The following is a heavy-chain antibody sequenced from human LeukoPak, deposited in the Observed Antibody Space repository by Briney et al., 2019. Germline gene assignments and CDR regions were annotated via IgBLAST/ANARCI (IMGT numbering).Heavy chain of an antibody. V-gene: IGHV3-21*04. Sequence: GGSLRLSCAASGFTFSSYSMNWVRQAPGKGLEWVSSISSSSSYIYYADSVKGRFTISRDNSKNTLYLQMNSLRAEDTAVYYCAQDLIAAAFHWGQGTLVTVSS. CDR3: AQDLIAAAFH. D-gene: IGHD6-13*01. J-gene: IGHJ4*02. CDR1: GFTFSSYS. CDR2: ISSSSSYI.